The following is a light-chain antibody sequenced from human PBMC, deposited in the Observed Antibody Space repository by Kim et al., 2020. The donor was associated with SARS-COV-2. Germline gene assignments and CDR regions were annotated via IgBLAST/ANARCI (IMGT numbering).Light chain of an antibody. CDR2: AAS. Sequence: SASVRYKVTITCRASQRISSYLNWYQQKPGKAPNLLIYAASSLQSGVPSRFSGSGSGTDFTLTISSLQPEDFATYYCQQSYNTPYTFGQGTKLEI. CDR1: QRISSY. J-gene: IGKJ2*01. V-gene: IGKV1-39*01. CDR3: QQSYNTPYT.